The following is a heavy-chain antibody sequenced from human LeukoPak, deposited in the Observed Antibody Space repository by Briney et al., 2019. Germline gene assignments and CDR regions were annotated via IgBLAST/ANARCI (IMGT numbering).Heavy chain of an antibody. CDR2: IIPIFGTA. Sequence: ASVKVSCKASGGTLSSYAINWVRQAPGQGLEWMGGIIPIFGTANYAQKFQGRVTITADESTSTAYMELSSLRSEDTAVYYCASLYSGSYWWFDPWGQETLVTVSS. CDR1: GGTLSSYA. D-gene: IGHD1-26*01. CDR3: ASLYSGSYWWFDP. V-gene: IGHV1-69*01. J-gene: IGHJ5*02.